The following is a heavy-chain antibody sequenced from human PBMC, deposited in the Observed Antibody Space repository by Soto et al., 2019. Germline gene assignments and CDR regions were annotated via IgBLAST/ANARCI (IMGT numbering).Heavy chain of an antibody. CDR1: GGSISSYY. Sequence: QVQLQESGPGLVKPSETLSLTCTVSGGSISSYYWSWIRQPPGKGLEWIGYIYYSGSTNYNPSLKSRVTISVDTSKNQSSLKLSSVTSADTAVYFCARRWGTSFDFWGQGTLVTVSS. V-gene: IGHV4-59*01. CDR2: IYYSGST. CDR3: ARRWGTSFDF. D-gene: IGHD7-27*01. J-gene: IGHJ4*02.